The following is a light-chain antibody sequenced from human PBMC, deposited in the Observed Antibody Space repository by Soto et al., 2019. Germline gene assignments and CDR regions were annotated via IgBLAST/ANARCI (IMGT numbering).Light chain of an antibody. Sequence: IQLTHSPSSLSASVGDRFTITCRASQGISSALAWYQQKPGKAPKLLIYDASSLESGVPSRFSGSGSGTDFTLTISSLQPEDFATYYCQQTYTTPEITFGQGTRLEIK. V-gene: IGKV1-13*02. CDR2: DAS. J-gene: IGKJ5*01. CDR3: QQTYTTPEIT. CDR1: QGISSA.